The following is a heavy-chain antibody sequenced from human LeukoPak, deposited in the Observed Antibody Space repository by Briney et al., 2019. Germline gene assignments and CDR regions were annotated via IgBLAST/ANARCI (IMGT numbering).Heavy chain of an antibody. CDR2: ISSSGSTI. V-gene: IGHV3-48*03. Sequence: GGSLRLSCAASGFTFSSYEMNWVRQAPGKGLEWVSYISSSGSTIYYADSVKGRFTISRDNAKNSLYMQIKSLRAEDTGVYYCARARGIAVAGGAFDYWGQGTLVTVSS. D-gene: IGHD6-19*01. CDR3: ARARGIAVAGGAFDY. J-gene: IGHJ4*02. CDR1: GFTFSSYE.